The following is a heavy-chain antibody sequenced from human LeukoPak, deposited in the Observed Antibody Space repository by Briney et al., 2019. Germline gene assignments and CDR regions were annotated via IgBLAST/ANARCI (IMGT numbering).Heavy chain of an antibody. CDR1: GYTFTGYY. V-gene: IGHV1-2*06. CDR3: AREEIGYCSSTSCSSLGY. CDR2: INPNSGGT. J-gene: IGHJ4*02. Sequence: GASVKVSCKASGYTFTGYYMHWVRQAPGQGLEWMGRINPNSGGTNYAQKFQGRVTMTRDTSISTAYMELSRLRSDDTAVYYCAREEIGYCSSTSCSSLGYWGQGTLVTVSS. D-gene: IGHD2-2*01.